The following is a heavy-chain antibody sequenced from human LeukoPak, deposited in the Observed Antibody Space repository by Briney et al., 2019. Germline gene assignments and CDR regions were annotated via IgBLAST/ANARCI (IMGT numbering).Heavy chain of an antibody. CDR2: ISGSGGST. CDR1: GFTFSSYS. J-gene: IGHJ4*02. CDR3: ARNYYDSSGPDY. Sequence: PGGSLRLSCAASGFTFSSYSLSWVRQAPGKGLEWVSGISGSGGSTYYADSVKGRFTISRDNAKNSLYLQMNSLRAEDTAVYYCARNYYDSSGPDYWGQGTLVTVSS. D-gene: IGHD3-22*01. V-gene: IGHV3-23*01.